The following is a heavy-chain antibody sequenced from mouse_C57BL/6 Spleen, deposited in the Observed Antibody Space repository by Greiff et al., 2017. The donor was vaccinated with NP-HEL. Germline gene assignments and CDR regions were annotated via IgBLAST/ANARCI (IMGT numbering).Heavy chain of an antibody. CDR1: GFSLTSYG. Sequence: VQLQQSGPGLVQPSQSLSITCTVSGFSLTSYGVHWVRQSPGKGLEWLGVIWSGGSTDYNAAFISRLSISKDNSKSQVFFKMNSLQADDTAIYYWARNYHGSSYNYAMDYWGQGTSVTVSS. D-gene: IGHD1-1*01. J-gene: IGHJ4*01. V-gene: IGHV2-2*01. CDR3: ARNYHGSSYNYAMDY. CDR2: IWSGGST.